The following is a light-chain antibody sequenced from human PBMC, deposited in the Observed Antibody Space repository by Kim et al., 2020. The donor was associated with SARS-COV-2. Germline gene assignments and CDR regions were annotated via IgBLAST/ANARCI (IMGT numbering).Light chain of an antibody. CDR1: SSNVGGYNY. Sequence: QSALTQPASVSGSPGQSITISCTGTSSNVGGYNYVSWYQQHPGKAPKLMIYDVSTRPSGVSDRFSGSKSGNTASLTISGLQAEDEADYYCSSYTTSTTTGVFGGGTQLTVL. V-gene: IGLV2-14*03. CDR2: DVS. J-gene: IGLJ3*02. CDR3: SSYTTSTTTGV.